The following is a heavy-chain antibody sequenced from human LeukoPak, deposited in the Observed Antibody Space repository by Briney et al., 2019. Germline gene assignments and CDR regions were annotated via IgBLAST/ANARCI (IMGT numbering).Heavy chain of an antibody. V-gene: IGHV1-69*01. CDR3: ARARHVGATSRY. CDR2: IIPIFGTA. D-gene: IGHD1-26*01. Sequence: SVKVSCKASGGTFSSYAISWVRQAPGQGLEWMGGIIPIFGTANYAQKFQGRVTITADESTSTAYMELRSLRSDDTAVYYCARARHVGATSRYWGQGTLVTVSS. J-gene: IGHJ4*02. CDR1: GGTFSSYA.